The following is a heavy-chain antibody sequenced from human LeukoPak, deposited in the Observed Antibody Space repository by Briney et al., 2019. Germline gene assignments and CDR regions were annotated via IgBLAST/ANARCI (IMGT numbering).Heavy chain of an antibody. CDR2: VSYTGRT. D-gene: IGHD3-22*01. J-gene: IGHJ3*01. CDR1: GGSLSGHY. Sequence: PSETLSLTCTVSGGSLSGHYWSWIRQPPGKRLEWIGYVSYTGRTKYNPSLQSRVTISIDTSKSQFSLKLTSVTSADTAVYSCARLLYNDIIGDPDTFDVWGQGTTVIVSS. V-gene: IGHV4-59*11. CDR3: ARLLYNDIIGDPDTFDV.